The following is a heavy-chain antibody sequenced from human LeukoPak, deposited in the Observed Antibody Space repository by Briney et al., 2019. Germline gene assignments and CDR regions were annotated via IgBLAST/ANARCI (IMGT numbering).Heavy chain of an antibody. D-gene: IGHD5-18*01. CDR1: GDSISDYY. CDR2: IYYSGST. Sequence: TPSETLSLTCNVSGDSISDYYWSWIRQPPGRGLEWIGYIYYSGSTNYNPSLKSRVTISVDTSKNQFSLKLSSVTAADTAVYYCARHRYSYGLLSAFDIWGQGTMVTVSS. V-gene: IGHV4-59*01. CDR3: ARHRYSYGLLSAFDI. J-gene: IGHJ3*02.